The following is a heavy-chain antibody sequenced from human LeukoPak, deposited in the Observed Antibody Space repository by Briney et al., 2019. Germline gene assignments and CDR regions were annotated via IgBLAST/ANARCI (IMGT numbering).Heavy chain of an antibody. J-gene: IGHJ4*02. CDR1: GFTFSSYA. CDR2: ISGSGGST. Sequence: GRSLRLSCAASGFTFSSYAMSWVRQAPGKGLEWVSAISGSGGSTYYADSVKGRFTISRDNSKNTLYLQMNGLRAEDTAVYYCARSSTSCFDYWGQGTLVTVSS. V-gene: IGHV3-23*01. D-gene: IGHD2-2*01. CDR3: ARSSTSCFDY.